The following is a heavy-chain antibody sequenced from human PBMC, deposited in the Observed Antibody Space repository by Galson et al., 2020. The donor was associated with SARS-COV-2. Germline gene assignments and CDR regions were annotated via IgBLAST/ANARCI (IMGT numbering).Heavy chain of an antibody. D-gene: IGHD6-13*01. CDR3: ASQYSSSWYAEYFQH. CDR2: ISYSAST. V-gene: IGHV4-30-4*01. CDR1: GGSISSGDYY. J-gene: IGHJ1*01. Sequence: SETLSLTCTVSGGSISSGDYYWSWIRQPPGKGLAWIGYISYSASTYYNPSLKSRVTISVDTSKNQFSLKLSSVTAADTAVYYCASQYSSSWYAEYFQHWGQGTLVTVSS.